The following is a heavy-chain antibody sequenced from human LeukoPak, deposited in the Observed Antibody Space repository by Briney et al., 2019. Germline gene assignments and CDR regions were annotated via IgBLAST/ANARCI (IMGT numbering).Heavy chain of an antibody. CDR1: VGSISSYY. Sequence: PSETLSLTCTVSVGSISSYYWGWVRQPAGKGLQWIGRIYASGTTNYNPSLKSRLTMSVDTSKNQFSLKLRSVTAADTAVYFCARQGYTASYYLLDYWSQGTLVTVSS. CDR3: ARQGYTASYYLLDY. V-gene: IGHV4-4*07. J-gene: IGHJ4*02. CDR2: IYASGTT. D-gene: IGHD1-26*01.